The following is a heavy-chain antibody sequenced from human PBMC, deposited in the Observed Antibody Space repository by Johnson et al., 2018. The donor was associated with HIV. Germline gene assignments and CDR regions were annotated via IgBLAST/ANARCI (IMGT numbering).Heavy chain of an antibody. Sequence: QVQLVESGGGLVKPGGSLRLSCAASGFTFSDYYMSWIRQAPGKGLEWVSYISSGGSTIYYADSVKGRFTISRDNAKKSLYLQMNSLRAEDTAVYYCARDHSSWYYYNPLDAFDIWGQGTMVTVSS. CDR3: ARDHSSWYYYNPLDAFDI. D-gene: IGHD6-13*01. J-gene: IGHJ3*02. CDR2: ISSGGSTI. V-gene: IGHV3-11*04. CDR1: GFTFSDYY.